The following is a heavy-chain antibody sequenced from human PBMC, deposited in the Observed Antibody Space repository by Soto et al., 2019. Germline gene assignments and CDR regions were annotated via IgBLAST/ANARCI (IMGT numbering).Heavy chain of an antibody. CDR2: IKQDGSEI. J-gene: IGHJ4*02. CDR3: ARALTSAGCL. D-gene: IGHD6-13*01. CDR1: GFTFSSYW. V-gene: IGHV3-7*01. Sequence: GGSLRLSCAASGFTFSSYWMHWVRQDPGKGLEWVANIKQDGSEINYLDSVKGRFTISRDNAKNSLYLQMNSLRVEDTAVYYCARALTSAGCLWGQGTLVTVSS.